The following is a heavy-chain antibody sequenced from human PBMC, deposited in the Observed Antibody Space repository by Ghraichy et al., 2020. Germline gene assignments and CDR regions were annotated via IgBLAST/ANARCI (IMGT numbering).Heavy chain of an antibody. CDR2: IYYSGST. J-gene: IGHJ6*02. D-gene: IGHD3-22*01. V-gene: IGHV4-39*01. Sequence: SETLSLTCTVSGGSISSSSYYWGWIRQPPGKGLEWIGSIYYSGSTYYNPSLKSRVTISVDTSKNQFSLKLSSVTAADTAVYYCARRGSGYLDYYYYGMDVWGQGTTVTVSS. CDR3: ARRGSGYLDYYYYGMDV. CDR1: GGSISSSSYY.